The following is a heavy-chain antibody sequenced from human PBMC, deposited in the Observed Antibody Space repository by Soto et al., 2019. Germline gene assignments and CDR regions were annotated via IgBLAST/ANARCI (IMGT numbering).Heavy chain of an antibody. D-gene: IGHD1-26*01. CDR2: ISGGGGNT. V-gene: IGHV3-23*01. J-gene: IGHJ6*01. CDR1: GFTFSSYA. CDR3: ARRREGIYSYAMDV. Sequence: EVQLLESGGGLVQPGGSLRLSCAASGFTFSSYALNWVSQAPGKGLEWVSTISGGGGNTYYADSVKGRFTISRDNYKNTLDPHMNRLRAEDTAVYYCARRREGIYSYAMDVWGQGNTVTVSS.